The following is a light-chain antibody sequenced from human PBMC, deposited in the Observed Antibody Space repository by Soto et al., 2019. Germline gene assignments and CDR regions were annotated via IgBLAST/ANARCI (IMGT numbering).Light chain of an antibody. Sequence: QSVLTQPPSVSAAPGQKVTIACSGSSSNIGNNYVSWYQQLPGTAPKLLTYENTKRPSGIPDRFSGSKSGTSATLGITGLQAGDEADYYCGTWDSSLSAVVFGGGTKLTVL. CDR1: SSNIGNNY. CDR2: ENT. CDR3: GTWDSSLSAVV. J-gene: IGLJ2*01. V-gene: IGLV1-51*02.